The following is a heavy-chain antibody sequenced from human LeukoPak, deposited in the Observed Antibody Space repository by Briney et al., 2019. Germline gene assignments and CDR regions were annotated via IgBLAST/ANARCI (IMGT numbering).Heavy chain of an antibody. V-gene: IGHV3-23*01. CDR3: AKDRQKCSSSWAFDY. CDR1: GFTFSSYA. D-gene: IGHD6-13*01. J-gene: IGHJ4*02. Sequence: PGGSLRLSCAASGFTFSSYAMSWVRQAPGKGLEWVSAISGSGGSTYYADSVKGRFTISRDNSKNTLYLQMNSLRAEDTAVYYCAKDRQKCSSSWAFDYWGQGTLVTVSS. CDR2: ISGSGGST.